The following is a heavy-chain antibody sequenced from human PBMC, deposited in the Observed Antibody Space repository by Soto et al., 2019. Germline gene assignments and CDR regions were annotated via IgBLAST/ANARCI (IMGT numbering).Heavy chain of an antibody. J-gene: IGHJ4*02. Sequence: EVQLLESGGGLVQPGGSLRLSCAASGFTFSSYAMSWVRQAPGKGLEWVSAISGSGGSTYYADSVKGRFTISRDNSKNTLYLQMNSLRAEDTAVYYCAKGIGLSRFWSGYYPNWGQGTLVTVSS. V-gene: IGHV3-23*01. D-gene: IGHD3-3*01. CDR1: GFTFSSYA. CDR2: ISGSGGST. CDR3: AKGIGLSRFWSGYYPN.